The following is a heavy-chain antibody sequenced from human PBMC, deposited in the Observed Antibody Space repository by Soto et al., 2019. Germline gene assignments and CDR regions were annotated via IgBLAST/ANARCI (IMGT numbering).Heavy chain of an antibody. CDR3: ARSYCSSTSCYGDYYYYYMDV. Sequence: GGSLRLSCAASGFTVSSNYMSWVRQAPGKGLEWVSVIYSGGSTYYADSVKGRFTISRDNSKNTLYLQMNSLRAKDTAVYYCARSYCSSTSCYGDYYYYYMDVWGKGTTVTVSS. J-gene: IGHJ6*03. CDR2: IYSGGST. V-gene: IGHV3-66*01. CDR1: GFTVSSNY. D-gene: IGHD2-2*01.